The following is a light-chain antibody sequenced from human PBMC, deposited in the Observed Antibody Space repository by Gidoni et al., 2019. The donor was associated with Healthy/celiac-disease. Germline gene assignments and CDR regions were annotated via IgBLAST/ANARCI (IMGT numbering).Light chain of an antibody. J-gene: IGLJ2*01. CDR3: SSYTSSSHVV. V-gene: IGLV2-14*01. CDR2: EVS. CDR1: SSDVGGYTY. Sequence: QSALTQPVSVSGSPGQSITISCTGTSSDVGGYTYVSWYQQHPGKAPKLMIYEVSNRPSGVSNRFSGSKSGNTASLTISGLQAEDEADYYCSSYTSSSHVVFGGGTKLTVL.